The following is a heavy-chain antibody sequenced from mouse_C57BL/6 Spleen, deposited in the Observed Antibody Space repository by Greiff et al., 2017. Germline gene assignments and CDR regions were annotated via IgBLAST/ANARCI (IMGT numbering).Heavy chain of an antibody. D-gene: IGHD1-1*01. V-gene: IGHV1-47*01. CDR3: ARAYGSSYGAWFAY. Sequence: VQLMESGAELVKPGASVKMSCKASGYTFTTYPIEWMKQNHGKSLEWIGNFHPYNDDTKYNEKFKGKATLTVEKSSSTVYLQLSRLTSDDSAVDYCARAYGSSYGAWFAYWGQGTLVTVSA. CDR2: FHPYNDDT. CDR1: GYTFTTYP. J-gene: IGHJ3*01.